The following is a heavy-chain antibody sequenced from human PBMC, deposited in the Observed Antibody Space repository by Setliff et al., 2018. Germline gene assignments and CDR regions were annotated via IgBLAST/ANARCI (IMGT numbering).Heavy chain of an antibody. V-gene: IGHV1-69*13. D-gene: IGHD1-26*01. Sequence: SVKVSCKASGYTFTDYSVHWLRQAPGQGPEWMGWNSAYAQKFQGRVTITADESTNTAYMELSSLRYEDTAVYYCARDRGGASTRDHWGQGTLVTVSS. CDR2: NSA. CDR3: ARDRGGASTRDH. J-gene: IGHJ4*02. CDR1: GYTFTDYS.